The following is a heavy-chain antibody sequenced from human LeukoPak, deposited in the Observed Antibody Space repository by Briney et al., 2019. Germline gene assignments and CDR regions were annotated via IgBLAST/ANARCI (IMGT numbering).Heavy chain of an antibody. J-gene: IGHJ6*03. CDR2: INPNTAGT. V-gene: IGHV1-2*02. D-gene: IGHD4-11*01. CDR1: GYTFTGYY. Sequence: ASVKVSCNCSGYTFTGYYFHLVRQAPGQGLEWMGLINPNTAGTNYAQKFLGGVTLTWDTSISTAYMELNRLTSEDAAVYYCATSAGDYRAGHYYYMGVWGKGTSVTVSS. CDR3: ATSAGDYRAGHYYYMGV.